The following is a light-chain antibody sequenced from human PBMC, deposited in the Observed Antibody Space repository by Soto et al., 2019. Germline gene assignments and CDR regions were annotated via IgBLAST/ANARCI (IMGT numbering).Light chain of an antibody. J-gene: IGKJ4*01. CDR2: LGS. Sequence: DIVLTRSPRSLPVTPGESASISCKASQSLLLSSGNNYLDWYLQKPGQSPQLLFYLGSTRASGVPDRFSGSGSGTDFTLKISTVEAEDVGVYYCAQALQTVTFGGGTKVDIK. V-gene: IGKV2-28*01. CDR1: QSLLLSSGNNY. CDR3: AQALQTVT.